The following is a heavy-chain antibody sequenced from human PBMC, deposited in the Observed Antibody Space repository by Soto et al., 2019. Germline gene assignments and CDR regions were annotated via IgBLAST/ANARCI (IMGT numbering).Heavy chain of an antibody. D-gene: IGHD2-15*01. CDR3: ARGRDCSGGSCYSYDY. V-gene: IGHV3-66*01. CDR1: GFTVSSNY. Sequence: ESGGGLVQPGGSLRLSCAASGFTVSSNYMSWVRQAPGKGLEWVSVIYSGGSTYYADSVKGRFTISRDNSKNTLYLQMNSLRAEDTAVYYCARGRDCSGGSCYSYDYWGQGTLVTVSS. J-gene: IGHJ4*02. CDR2: IYSGGST.